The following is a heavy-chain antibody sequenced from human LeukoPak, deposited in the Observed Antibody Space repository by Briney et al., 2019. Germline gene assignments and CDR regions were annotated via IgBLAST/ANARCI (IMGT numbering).Heavy chain of an antibody. CDR1: GFTFGDYA. Sequence: GGSLRLSCTASGFTFGDYAMSRVRQAPGKGLEWVGFIRSKAYGGTTEYAASVKGRFTISRDDSKSIAYLQMNSLKTEDTAVYYCTTLERDYYYYYMDVWGKGTTVTISS. V-gene: IGHV3-49*04. J-gene: IGHJ6*03. D-gene: IGHD1-1*01. CDR3: TTLERDYYYYYMDV. CDR2: IRSKAYGGTT.